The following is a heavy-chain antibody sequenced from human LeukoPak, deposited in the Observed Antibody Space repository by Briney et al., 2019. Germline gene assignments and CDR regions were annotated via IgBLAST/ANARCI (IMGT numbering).Heavy chain of an antibody. Sequence: PGGSLRLSCAASGFTFSSYAMSWVRQAPGKGLEWVSAISGSGGSTYYADFVKGRFTISRDNSKNTLYLQMNSLRAEDTAVYYCAKEWVDIVVVVAATRGPFDYWGQGTLVTVSS. J-gene: IGHJ4*02. CDR3: AKEWVDIVVVVAATRGPFDY. D-gene: IGHD2-15*01. V-gene: IGHV3-23*01. CDR2: ISGSGGST. CDR1: GFTFSSYA.